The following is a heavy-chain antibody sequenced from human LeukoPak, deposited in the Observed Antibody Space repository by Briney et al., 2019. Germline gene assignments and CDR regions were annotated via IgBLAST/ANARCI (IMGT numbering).Heavy chain of an antibody. V-gene: IGHV3-74*01. J-gene: IGHJ5*02. CDR1: GFTFSSYW. Sequence: GGSLRLSCAASGFTFSSYWIHWVRQAPGKGLVWVSHINTDGSSTTYADSVRGCFAISRDNTKKSLYLQMNSLRAEDTALYYCARDPFCSSSTGCYFEDWFDPWGPGTLVTVSS. D-gene: IGHD2-2*01. CDR2: INTDGSST. CDR3: ARDPFCSSSTGCYFEDWFDP.